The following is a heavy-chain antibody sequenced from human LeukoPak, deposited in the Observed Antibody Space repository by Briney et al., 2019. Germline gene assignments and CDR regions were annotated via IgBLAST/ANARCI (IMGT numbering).Heavy chain of an antibody. CDR1: GFTFSSYS. J-gene: IGHJ5*02. Sequence: GGSLRLSCAASGFTFSSYSMNWVRQAPGKGLEWVSSISSSSSYIYYEDSVKGRFTISRDNVKNSLYLQMNSLRAEDTAVYYCARALEDYYDTSGYYTWGQGTLVTVSS. CDR2: ISSSSSYI. D-gene: IGHD3-22*01. CDR3: ARALEDYYDTSGYYT. V-gene: IGHV3-21*01.